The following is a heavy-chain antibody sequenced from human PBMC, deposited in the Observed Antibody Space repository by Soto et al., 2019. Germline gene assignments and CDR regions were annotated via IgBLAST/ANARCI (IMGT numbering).Heavy chain of an antibody. CDR2: IYPGDSDT. V-gene: IGHV5-51*01. D-gene: IGHD3-10*01. CDR1: GYXFTGYS. Sequence: EXLKISFKCSGYXFTGYSVVWMRHMQGKGLEWMGIIYPGDSDTRYSPSFQGQVTISADKSISTAYLQWSSMKASDNAMYYCARFPGSLDAFDIWGQAIMATVSS. J-gene: IGHJ3*02. CDR3: ARFPGSLDAFDI.